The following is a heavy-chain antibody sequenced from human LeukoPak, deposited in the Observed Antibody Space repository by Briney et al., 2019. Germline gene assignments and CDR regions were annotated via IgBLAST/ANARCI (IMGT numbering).Heavy chain of an antibody. Sequence: HPGGSLRLSCVASGFTVSSYHMTWVRQAPGKGLEWVSVMYSADTTFYADSVRGRITISRHNSKSTLYLQMNSLRAEDTAVYYCARGGGSIDYWGQGTLVTVSS. D-gene: IGHD2-15*01. CDR2: MYSADTT. CDR3: ARGGGSIDY. J-gene: IGHJ4*02. CDR1: GFTVSSYH. V-gene: IGHV3-53*04.